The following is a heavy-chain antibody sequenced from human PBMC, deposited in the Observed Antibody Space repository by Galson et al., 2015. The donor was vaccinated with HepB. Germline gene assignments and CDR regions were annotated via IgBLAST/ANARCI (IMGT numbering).Heavy chain of an antibody. CDR3: AKRASVGGGYGHYFGY. CDR1: GFSFPNYV. CDR2: ISPSGGT. D-gene: IGHD5-12*01. J-gene: IGHJ4*02. Sequence: SLRLSCAASGFSFPNYVMSWVRQAPGKGLEWVSNISPSGGTFYADSVKGRFTISRDNSINTLYLQMNSLRAEDTAIYYCAKRASVGGGYGHYFGYWGQGTLVTVSS. V-gene: IGHV3-23*01.